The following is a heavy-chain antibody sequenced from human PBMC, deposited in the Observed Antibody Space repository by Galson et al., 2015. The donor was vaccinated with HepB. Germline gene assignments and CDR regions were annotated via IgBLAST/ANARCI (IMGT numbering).Heavy chain of an antibody. J-gene: IGHJ6*02. CDR3: ARDYYGSGSQNYYYYGMDV. CDR2: ISYDGSNK. Sequence: SLRLSCAASGFTFSSYAMHWVRQAPGKGLEWVAVISYDGSNKYYADSVKGRFTISRDNSKNTLYLQMNSLRAEDTAVYYCARDYYGSGSQNYYYYGMDVWGQGTTVTVSS. V-gene: IGHV3-30*04. CDR1: GFTFSSYA. D-gene: IGHD3-10*01.